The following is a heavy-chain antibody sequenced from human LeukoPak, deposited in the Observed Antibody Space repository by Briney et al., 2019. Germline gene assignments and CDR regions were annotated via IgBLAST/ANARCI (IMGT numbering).Heavy chain of an antibody. J-gene: IGHJ4*02. Sequence: ASVKVSCKASGYTFTGYYMHWVRQAPGQGLEWMGWINPNSGGTNYAQKFQGRVTMTRDTSISTAYMELSRLRSDDTAVYYCARDINDSSGYYIDYCGQGTLVTVSS. V-gene: IGHV1-2*02. D-gene: IGHD3-22*01. CDR2: INPNSGGT. CDR1: GYTFTGYY. CDR3: ARDINDSSGYYIDY.